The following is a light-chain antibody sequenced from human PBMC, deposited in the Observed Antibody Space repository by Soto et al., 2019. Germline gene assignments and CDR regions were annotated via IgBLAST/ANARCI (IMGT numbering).Light chain of an antibody. J-gene: IGKJ4*01. V-gene: IGKV3-15*01. CDR3: QQYYSWPPLT. CDR1: ESISRS. Sequence: EIVLTQSPATLSVSPGEGATLSCRASESISRSLAWYQQKPGQAPRLLVRGASVRATGIPARFAGSGSGSEFTLTISSLQSEDFAVYFCQQYYSWPPLTFCGGTKIEI. CDR2: GAS.